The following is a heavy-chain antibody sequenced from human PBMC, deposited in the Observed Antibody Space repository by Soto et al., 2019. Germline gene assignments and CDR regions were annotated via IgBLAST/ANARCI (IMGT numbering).Heavy chain of an antibody. CDR3: ARGRCSSTSCDASYYYYGMDV. CDR1: GYTFTGYY. J-gene: IGHJ6*02. Sequence: ASVKVSCKASGYTFTGYYMHWVRQAPGQGLEWMGWINPNSGGTNYAQKFQGRVTMTRDTPISTAYMELSRLRSDDTAVYYCARGRCSSTSCDASYYYYGMDVWGQGTTVTVSS. D-gene: IGHD2-2*01. CDR2: INPNSGGT. V-gene: IGHV1-2*02.